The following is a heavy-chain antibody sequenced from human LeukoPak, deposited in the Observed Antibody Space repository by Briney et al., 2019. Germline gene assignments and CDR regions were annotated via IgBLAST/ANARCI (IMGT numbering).Heavy chain of an antibody. CDR3: ATWNSVLTGYFF. CDR2: INHNGDT. V-gene: IGHV4-34*01. J-gene: IGHJ4*02. D-gene: IGHD3-9*01. CDR1: GGSFSTYY. Sequence: SETLSLTCAVYGGSFSTYYGTWIRQSPGKGLEWIGEINHNGDTNYKPSLKSRVTISVDTSKNQFSLRLRSVTAADTAVYYCATWNSVLTGYFFWGQGTLVTASS.